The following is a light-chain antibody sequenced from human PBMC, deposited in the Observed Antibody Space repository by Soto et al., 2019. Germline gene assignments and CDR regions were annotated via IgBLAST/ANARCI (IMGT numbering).Light chain of an antibody. CDR2: GAS. J-gene: IGKJ1*01. CDR3: QQYDSSPKT. V-gene: IGKV3-20*01. CDR1: QSVSSSY. Sequence: EIVLTQSACTLSLSAGERATLSWRASQSVSSSYLAWYQQKTGQAPRLLIYGASSRATGIPDRFSGSGYGTDFNLTISRLETEDFAVYYCQQYDSSPKTFGQGTKVDIK.